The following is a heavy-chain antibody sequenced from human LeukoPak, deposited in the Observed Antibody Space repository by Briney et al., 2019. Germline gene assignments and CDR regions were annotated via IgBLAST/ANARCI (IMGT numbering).Heavy chain of an antibody. Sequence: GGSLRLSCAASGFSFSSYAMSWVRQAPGKGLDWVSHISGSDGSTYYADSVKGRFTISRDNSKNTLYLQMNSLRAEDTAVYYCAKDRPGYSSSWYYFDYWGQGTLVTVSS. J-gene: IGHJ4*02. CDR3: AKDRPGYSSSWYYFDY. CDR1: GFSFSSYA. V-gene: IGHV3-23*01. D-gene: IGHD6-13*01. CDR2: ISGSDGST.